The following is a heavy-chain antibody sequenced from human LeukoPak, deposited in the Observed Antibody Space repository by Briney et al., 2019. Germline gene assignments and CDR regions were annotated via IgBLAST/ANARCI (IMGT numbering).Heavy chain of an antibody. CDR1: GFTFSSYA. D-gene: IGHD3-10*01. Sequence: GGSLRLSCAASGFTFSSYAMTWVRQAPGKGLEWVSAISGSGGVTYYADSVRGHFTISRDNSKNTQYLQMNSLRADDTAVYYCVKNGGDTYGTGHFDYWGQGTPVTVSS. J-gene: IGHJ4*02. V-gene: IGHV3-23*01. CDR3: VKNGGDTYGTGHFDY. CDR2: ISGSGGVT.